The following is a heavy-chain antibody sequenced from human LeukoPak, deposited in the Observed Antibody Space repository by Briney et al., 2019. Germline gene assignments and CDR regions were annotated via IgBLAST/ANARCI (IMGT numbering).Heavy chain of an antibody. CDR1: GGSISSGGYS. Sequence: SETLSLTCAVSGGSISSGGYSWSWIRQPPGKGLEWIGYIYHSGSTYYNPSLKSRVTISVDRSKNQFSLKLSSVTAAGTAVYYCARAYYYYDSSGYRMYYFDYWGQGTLVTVSS. CDR2: IYHSGST. D-gene: IGHD3-22*01. V-gene: IGHV4-30-2*01. CDR3: ARAYYYYDSSGYRMYYFDY. J-gene: IGHJ4*02.